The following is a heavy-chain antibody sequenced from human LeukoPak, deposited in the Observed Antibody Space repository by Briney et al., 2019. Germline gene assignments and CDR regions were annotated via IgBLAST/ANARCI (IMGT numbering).Heavy chain of an antibody. D-gene: IGHD6-13*01. CDR1: GFTVSSNY. V-gene: IGHV3-53*01. CDR2: IYSGGST. Sequence: GGSLRLSCAASGFTVSSNYMSWVRQAPGKGLEWVSVIYSGGSTYYADSVKGRFTISRDNSKNTLYLQMNSLRAEDTAVYYCASSRSSSWYWFDPWGQGTLVTVSS. CDR3: ASSRSSSWYWFDP. J-gene: IGHJ5*02.